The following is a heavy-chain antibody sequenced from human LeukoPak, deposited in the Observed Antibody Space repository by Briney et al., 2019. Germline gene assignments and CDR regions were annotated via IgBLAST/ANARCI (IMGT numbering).Heavy chain of an antibody. V-gene: IGHV3-7*03. CDR3: GRAHIYRFDY. CDR2: INQGGSEK. CDR1: GFTFSSYW. D-gene: IGHD3-3*02. J-gene: IGHJ4*02. Sequence: GGSLRLSCAASGFTFSSYWMTWVRQAPGKGLEWVAHINQGGSEKYYVDSVKGRFTISRDNTQDSVYLQMNGLSAEDTAGYYCGRAHIYRFDYWGQGTLVTVSS.